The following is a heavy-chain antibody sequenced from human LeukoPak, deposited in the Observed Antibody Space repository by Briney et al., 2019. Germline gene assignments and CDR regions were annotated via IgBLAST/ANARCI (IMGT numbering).Heavy chain of an antibody. CDR1: GYTFTGHY. D-gene: IGHD5-12*01. Sequence: GASVKVSCKASGYTFTGHYMHWVRQAPGQGLEWMGIINPSGGSTSYAQKLQGRVTMTTDTSTSTAYMELRSLRSDDTAVYYCASDSGYSGCDYAHWGQGTLVTVSS. CDR2: INPSGGST. V-gene: IGHV1-46*01. J-gene: IGHJ4*02. CDR3: ASDSGYSGCDYAH.